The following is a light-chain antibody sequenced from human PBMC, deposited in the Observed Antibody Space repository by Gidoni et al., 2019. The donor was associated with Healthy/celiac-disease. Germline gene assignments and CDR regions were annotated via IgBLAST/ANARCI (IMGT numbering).Light chain of an antibody. CDR2: AVS. CDR1: SSDVGGYNY. J-gene: IGLJ2*01. CDR3: SSYTSSSTLVV. V-gene: IGLV2-14*01. Sequence: QSALTQRASVSGSPGQSTTISCTGTSSDVGGYNYVSWYQQHPGKAPKLMLYAVSNRPSAVSHPFSGSKSGNPASLTISGLQAEDAADYYCSSYTSSSTLVVFGGGTKLTVL.